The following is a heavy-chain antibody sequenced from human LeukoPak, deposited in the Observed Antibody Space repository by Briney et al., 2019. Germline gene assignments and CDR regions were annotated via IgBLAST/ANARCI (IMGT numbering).Heavy chain of an antibody. D-gene: IGHD3-22*01. CDR2: VHYSGST. Sequence: SETLSLTCTVSGGSISSYYWSWIRQPPGKGLEWIGFVHYSGSTHYNPSLKSRVTMSVDTSKNQFSLKLSSVTAADTAVYYCARTYYEEGANWFDPWGQGTLVTVSS. V-gene: IGHV4-59*12. CDR1: GGSISSYY. J-gene: IGHJ5*02. CDR3: ARTYYEEGANWFDP.